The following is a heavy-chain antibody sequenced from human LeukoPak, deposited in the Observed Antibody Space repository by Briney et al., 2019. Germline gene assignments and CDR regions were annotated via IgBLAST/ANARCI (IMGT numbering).Heavy chain of an antibody. V-gene: IGHV3-48*02. CDR1: GFTFSSYS. J-gene: IGHJ4*02. CDR3: ARGGYSYGPFCDY. D-gene: IGHD5-18*01. Sequence: SGGSLRLSCAASGFTFSSYSMNWVRQAPGKGLEWVSYISSSSSTIYYADSVKGRFTISRDNAKSSPYLQMNSLRDEDTAVYYCARGGYSYGPFCDYWGQGTLVTVSS. CDR2: ISSSSSTI.